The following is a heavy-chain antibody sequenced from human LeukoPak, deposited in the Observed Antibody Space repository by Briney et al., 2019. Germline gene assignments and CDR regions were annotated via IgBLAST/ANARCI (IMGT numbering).Heavy chain of an antibody. V-gene: IGHV1-8*01. J-gene: IGHJ6*03. CDR1: GYDFSNYD. CDR3: ARGAGEVVSADHVYYMDV. Sequence: ASVKVSCKASGYDFSNYDINWVRQAPGQGLEWMGWMLPDSGKAGFAQKFQGRVIMTRNTSNSTAYMELSRLTSDDTAVYYCARGAGEVVSADHVYYMDVWGKGTTVTVSS. D-gene: IGHD7-27*01. CDR2: MLPDSGKA.